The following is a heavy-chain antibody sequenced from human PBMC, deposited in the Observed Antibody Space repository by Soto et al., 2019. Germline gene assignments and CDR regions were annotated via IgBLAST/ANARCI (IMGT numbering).Heavy chain of an antibody. D-gene: IGHD6-13*01. CDR1: GGTFSSYA. J-gene: IGHJ6*02. CDR2: IIPIFGTA. CDR3: ARVDIVRLAAAGTFYYYYGMDV. V-gene: IGHV1-69*13. Sequence: SVKVSCKASGGTFSSYAISWVRQAPGQGLEWMGGIIPIFGTANYAQKFQGRVTITADESTSTAYMELSSLRSEDTAVYYCARVDIVRLAAAGTFYYYYGMDVWGQGTTVTVSS.